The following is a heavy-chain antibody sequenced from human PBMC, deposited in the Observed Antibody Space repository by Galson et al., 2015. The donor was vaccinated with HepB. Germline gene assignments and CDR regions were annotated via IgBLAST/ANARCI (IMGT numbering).Heavy chain of an antibody. J-gene: IGHJ4*02. D-gene: IGHD3-10*01. CDR1: GFTFSSYA. CDR2: ISGSGGST. Sequence: SLRLSCAASGFTFSSYAMSWVRQAPGKGLEWVSAISGSGGSTYYADSVKGRFTISRDNSKNTLYLQMNSLRAEDTAVYYCAKDLGYYYGSGSYYPDYWGQGTLVTVSS. CDR3: AKDLGYYYGSGSYYPDY. V-gene: IGHV3-23*01.